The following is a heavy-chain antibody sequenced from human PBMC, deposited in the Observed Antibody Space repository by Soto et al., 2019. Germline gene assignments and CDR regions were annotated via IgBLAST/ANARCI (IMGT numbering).Heavy chain of an antibody. CDR1: GFTFSSYA. CDR3: AREPSTDYGGNLDY. D-gene: IGHD4-17*01. CDR2: ISYDGSNK. V-gene: IGHV3-30-3*01. J-gene: IGHJ4*02. Sequence: GGSLRLSCAASGFTFSSYAMHWVRQAPGKGLEWVAVISYDGSNKYYADSVKGRFTISRDNSKNTLYLQMNSLRAEDTAVYYCAREPSTDYGGNLDYWGQGTLVTVSS.